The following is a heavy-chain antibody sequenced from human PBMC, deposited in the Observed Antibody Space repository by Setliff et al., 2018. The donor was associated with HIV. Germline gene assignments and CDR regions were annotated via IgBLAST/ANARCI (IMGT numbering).Heavy chain of an antibody. D-gene: IGHD4-17*01. CDR2: IYTSGNT. V-gene: IGHV4-61*09. CDR3: AREIYGGNSRPFDY. J-gene: IGHJ4*02. Sequence: PSETLSLTCSVSGGSISSGSYYWSWIRQPAGKGLEWIGHIYTSGNTNYNPSLKSRVTISVDTSKNQLSLKLSSVTAADTAVYYCAREIYGGNSRPFDYWGQGTLVTVSS. CDR1: GGSISSGSYY.